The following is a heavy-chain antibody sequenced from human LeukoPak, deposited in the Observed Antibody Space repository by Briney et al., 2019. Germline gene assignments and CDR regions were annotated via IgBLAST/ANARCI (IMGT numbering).Heavy chain of an antibody. V-gene: IGHV4-59*01. D-gene: IGHD3-16*01. CDR3: ARAHMITSYYYYYYMDV. CDR2: IYYSGCT. J-gene: IGHJ6*03. Sequence: SETLSLTCTVSGGSISSYYWSWIRQPPGKGLEWIGYIYYSGCTNYNPSLKSRVTISVDTSKNQFSLKLSSVTAADTAVYYCARAHMITSYYYYYYMDVWGKGTTVTVSS. CDR1: GGSISSYY.